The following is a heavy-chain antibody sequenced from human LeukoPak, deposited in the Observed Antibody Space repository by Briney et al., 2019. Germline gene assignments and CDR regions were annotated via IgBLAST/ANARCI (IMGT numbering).Heavy chain of an antibody. CDR2: IYTSGTT. Sequence: SQTLSLTCTVSGGSISSYYWSWIRQPAGKGLEWIGRIYTSGTTNYNPSLKSRVTMSVDMSKNQFSLKLSSVTAADTAVYYCARDLVVAPDAFDIWGQGTMVTVSS. V-gene: IGHV4-4*07. D-gene: IGHD2-2*01. CDR1: GGSISSYY. J-gene: IGHJ3*02. CDR3: ARDLVVAPDAFDI.